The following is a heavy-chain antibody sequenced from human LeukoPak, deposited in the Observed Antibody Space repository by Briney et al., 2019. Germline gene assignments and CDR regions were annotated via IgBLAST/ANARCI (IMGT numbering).Heavy chain of an antibody. D-gene: IGHD1-26*01. CDR2: INEDGSKK. CDR1: GFSCSSYW. J-gene: IGHJ4*02. Sequence: GRSLRLSCSASGFSCSSYWMSWVRQAPGKGLEWVAHINEDGSKKYYVDSVKGRFFISRDNAAKSLSLQMNRLRDADTAVYYCARVSVGAPAFDYWGQGNLVTVSS. CDR3: ARVSVGAPAFDY. V-gene: IGHV3-7*01.